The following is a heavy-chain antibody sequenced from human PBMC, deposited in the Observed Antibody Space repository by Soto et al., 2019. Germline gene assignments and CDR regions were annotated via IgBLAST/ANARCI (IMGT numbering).Heavy chain of an antibody. V-gene: IGHV4-39*02. CDR3: ARDGSRQQRGWFDP. D-gene: IGHD6-13*01. CDR2: IYYSGST. CDR1: GGSISSSSYY. Sequence: SETLSLTCTVSGGSISSSSYYWGWIRQPPGKGLEWIGSIYYSGSTYYNPSLKSRVTISVDTSKNQFSLKLSSVTAADTAVYYCARDGSRQQRGWFDPWGQGTLVTVSS. J-gene: IGHJ5*02.